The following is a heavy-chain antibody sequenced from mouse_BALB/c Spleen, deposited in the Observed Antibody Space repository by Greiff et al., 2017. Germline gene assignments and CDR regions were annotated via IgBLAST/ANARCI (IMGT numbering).Heavy chain of an antibody. D-gene: IGHD1-2*01. J-gene: IGHJ4*01. CDR1: GYTFTDYA. Sequence: VQLQQSGAELVRPGVSVKISCKGSGYTFTDYAMHWVKQSHAKSLEWIGVISTYYGDASYNQKFKGKATMTVDKSSSTAYMELARLTSEDSAIYYCARTTATWDYYAMDYWGQGTSVTVSS. CDR2: ISTYYGDA. CDR3: ARTTATWDYYAMDY. V-gene: IGHV1S137*01.